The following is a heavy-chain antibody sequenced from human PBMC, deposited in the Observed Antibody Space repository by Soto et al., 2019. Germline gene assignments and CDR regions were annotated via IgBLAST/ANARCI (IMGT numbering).Heavy chain of an antibody. Sequence: SLRLSCAASGFTFSSYGMHWVRQAPGKGLEWVAVIWYDGSNKYYADSVKGRFTISRDNSKNTLYLQMNSLRAEDTAVYYCARDRRDRYTSYSFDYCRQGAMVTVSS. V-gene: IGHV3-33*08. CDR2: IWYDGSNK. CDR1: GFTFSSYG. D-gene: IGHD1-26*01. CDR3: ARDRRDRYTSYSFDY. J-gene: IGHJ4*02.